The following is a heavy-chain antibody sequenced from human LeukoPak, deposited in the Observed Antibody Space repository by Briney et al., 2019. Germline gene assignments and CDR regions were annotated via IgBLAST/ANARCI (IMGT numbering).Heavy chain of an antibody. J-gene: IGHJ6*03. Sequence: GALRLSCAASGFTFSSYGMNWVRQAPGKGLEWVALIWYDGSNKYYADSVKGRFTISRDNSKNTLYLQMNSLRAEDTAVYYCARDRANWNYGYYYMDVWGKGTTVTVSS. D-gene: IGHD1-20*01. CDR1: GFTFSSYG. V-gene: IGHV3-33*01. CDR2: IWYDGSNK. CDR3: ARDRANWNYGYYYMDV.